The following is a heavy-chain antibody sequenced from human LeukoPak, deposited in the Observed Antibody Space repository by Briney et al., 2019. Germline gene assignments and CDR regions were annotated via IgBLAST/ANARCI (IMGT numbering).Heavy chain of an antibody. CDR3: AKVFDWLFLDY. V-gene: IGHV3-30*04. CDR1: GLPFSSYV. CDR2: IPFDGTNK. D-gene: IGHD3-9*01. J-gene: IGHJ4*02. Sequence: PGGSLRLSCAASGLPFSSYVMHWVRQAPGKGLEWVAFIPFDGTNKEYTDSVKGRFTISRDNSKNTLYLRMNSLRAEDTAVYYCAKVFDWLFLDYWGQGTLVTVSS.